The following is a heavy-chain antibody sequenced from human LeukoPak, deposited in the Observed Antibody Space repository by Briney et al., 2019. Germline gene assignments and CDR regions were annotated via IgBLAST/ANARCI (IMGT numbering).Heavy chain of an antibody. CDR3: ARLNVHHPQSENWFDP. V-gene: IGHV4-4*07. CDR2: IYTSGST. Sequence: SETLSLTCTVSGGSISSYYWSWIRQPAGKGLEWIGRIYTSGSTNYNPSLKSRVTMSVDTSKNQFFLKLSSVTAADTAVYYCARLNVHHPQSENWFDPWGQGTLVTVSS. D-gene: IGHD1-1*01. CDR1: GGSISSYY. J-gene: IGHJ5*02.